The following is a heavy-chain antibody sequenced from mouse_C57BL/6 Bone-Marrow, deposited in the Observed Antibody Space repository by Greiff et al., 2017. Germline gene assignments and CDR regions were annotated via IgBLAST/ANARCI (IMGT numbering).Heavy chain of an antibody. D-gene: IGHD1-1*01. J-gene: IGHJ1*03. V-gene: IGHV1-19*01. CDR2: INPYNGGT. Sequence: VQLQQSGPVLVKPGASVKMSCKASGYTFTDYYMNWVKQSHGKSLEWIGVINPYNGGTSYNQKFKGKDTLTVDKSSSTAYMELNSLTSEDSAVYYGAREGYGSSYWYFDVWGTGTTGTVSS. CDR3: AREGYGSSYWYFDV. CDR1: GYTFTDYY.